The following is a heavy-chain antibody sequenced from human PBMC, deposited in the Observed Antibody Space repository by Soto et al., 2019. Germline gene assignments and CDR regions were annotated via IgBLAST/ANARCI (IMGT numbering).Heavy chain of an antibody. V-gene: IGHV4-30-4*01. D-gene: IGHD5-12*01. Sequence: PSETLSLTCTVSGGSISSGDYYWSWIRQPPGKGLEWIGYIYYSGTTYYNPSLKSRVTISVDTSKNQFSLKLSSVTAADTAVYYCARPWWLRSAADYYGMDVWGQGTTVTVSS. CDR3: ARPWWLRSAADYYGMDV. CDR1: GGSISSGDYY. CDR2: IYYSGTT. J-gene: IGHJ6*02.